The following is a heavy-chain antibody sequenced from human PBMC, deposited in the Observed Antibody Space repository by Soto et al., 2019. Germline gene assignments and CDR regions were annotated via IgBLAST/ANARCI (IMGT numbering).Heavy chain of an antibody. CDR2: INPSGGST. CDR3: ARDSGYSGSPLGWFDP. CDR1: GYTFTSYY. Sequence: ASVKVSCKASGYTFTSYYMNWVRQAPGQGLEWMGIINPSGGSTSYAQKFQGRVTMTRDTSMSTVYMELSSLRSEDTAVYYCARDSGYSGSPLGWFDPWGQGTLVTVSS. D-gene: IGHD1-26*01. V-gene: IGHV1-46*01. J-gene: IGHJ5*02.